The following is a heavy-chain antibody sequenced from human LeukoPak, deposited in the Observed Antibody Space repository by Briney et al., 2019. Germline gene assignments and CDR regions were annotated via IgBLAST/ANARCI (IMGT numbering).Heavy chain of an antibody. CDR3: AGGTFRYYYYGMDV. V-gene: IGHV3-9*01. CDR1: GFTFSSYA. Sequence: GGSLRLSCAASGFTFSSYAMHWVRQAPGKGLEWVARISWNSGSIGYADSVKGRFTISRDNAKNSLYLQMNSLRAEDTALYYCAGGTFRYYYYGMDVWGQGTTVTVSS. J-gene: IGHJ6*02. CDR2: ISWNSGSI. D-gene: IGHD3-16*01.